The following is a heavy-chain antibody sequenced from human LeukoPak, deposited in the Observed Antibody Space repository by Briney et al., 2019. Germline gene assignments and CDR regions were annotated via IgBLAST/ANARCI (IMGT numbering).Heavy chain of an antibody. CDR3: AKDRETGMKTSSFDD. V-gene: IGHV3-30*02. CDR1: GFTSSTYG. D-gene: IGHD1-14*01. CDR2: IRYDGSNK. Sequence: PGGSLRLSCAASGFTSSTYGMHGVRQAPGKGLEWVAFIRYDGSNKYYADSVKGRFTISRDNSKNTFYLQMNSLRGEDTAVYYCAKDRETGMKTSSFDDWGQGTLVTVSS. J-gene: IGHJ4*02.